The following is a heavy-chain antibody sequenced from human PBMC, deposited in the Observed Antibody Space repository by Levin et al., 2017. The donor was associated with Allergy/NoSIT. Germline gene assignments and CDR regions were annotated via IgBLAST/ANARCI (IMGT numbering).Heavy chain of an antibody. Sequence: ASVKVSCKTSGYSFSTYGICWVRQAPGQGLEWMGWVSPYNGNTHYAQSVQGRVTMTTDTSTTTAYMELRSLRSDDTAMYYCARDGLTGLFVYWGHGTLVTVSS. D-gene: IGHD3-9*01. CDR1: GYSFSTYG. CDR2: VSPYNGNT. V-gene: IGHV1-18*01. J-gene: IGHJ4*01. CDR3: ARDGLTGLFVY.